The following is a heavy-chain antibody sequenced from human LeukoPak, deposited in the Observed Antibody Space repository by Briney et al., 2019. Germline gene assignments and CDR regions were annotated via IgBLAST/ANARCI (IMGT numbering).Heavy chain of an antibody. CDR2: IYYSGST. Sequence: PSETLSLTCTVSGGSISSSTYYWGWIRQPPGKGLEWIGSIYYSGSTYYNPPLKSRVTISVDTSKNQFSLKLSSVTAADTAVYYCARRAKLRYFDYWGQGTLVTVSS. CDR1: GGSISSSTYY. D-gene: IGHD1-7*01. CDR3: ARRAKLRYFDY. V-gene: IGHV4-39*01. J-gene: IGHJ4*02.